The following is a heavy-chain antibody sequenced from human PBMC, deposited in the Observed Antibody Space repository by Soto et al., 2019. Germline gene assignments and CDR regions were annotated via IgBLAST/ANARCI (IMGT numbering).Heavy chain of an antibody. Sequence: GASVKVSCKASGGTFSSYAISWVRRAPGQLLECMGGIIPIFGTANYAQKFQGRVTITADESTCTAYMELSSLRSEDTALYYCAVGYCSSTSCRNPLDYWGQGTLVTVSS. CDR3: AVGYCSSTSCRNPLDY. CDR1: GGTFSSYA. J-gene: IGHJ4*02. V-gene: IGHV1-69*01. D-gene: IGHD2-2*01. CDR2: IIPIFGTA.